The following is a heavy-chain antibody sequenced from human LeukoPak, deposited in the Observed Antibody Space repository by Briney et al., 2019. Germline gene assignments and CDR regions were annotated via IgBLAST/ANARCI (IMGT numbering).Heavy chain of an antibody. J-gene: IGHJ6*03. CDR1: GGSISSYY. V-gene: IGHV4-59*01. Sequence: YPSETLSLTCSVSGGSISSYYWSWLRHFPGKGLEWIGYMSYSGSTNYSPSLKSRVTIFLEASKNQISLELRSLTGADTAVYYCARATNDASSGHYTGGYYYMDVWGKGTTVTVSS. D-gene: IGHD3-3*01. CDR2: MSYSGST. CDR3: ARATNDASSGHYTGGYYYMDV.